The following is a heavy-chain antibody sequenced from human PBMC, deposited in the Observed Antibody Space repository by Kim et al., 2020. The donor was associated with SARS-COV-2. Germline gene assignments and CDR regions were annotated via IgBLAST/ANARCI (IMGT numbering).Heavy chain of an antibody. J-gene: IGHJ4*02. Sequence: GGPLRLSCAASGFTFSSYWMSWVRQAPGKGLEWVANIKQDGSEKYYVDSVKGRFTISRDNAKNSLYLQMNSLRAEDTAVYYCARSIEMATIDTYYFDYWGQGTLVTVSS. D-gene: IGHD5-12*01. CDR1: GFTFSSYW. V-gene: IGHV3-7*01. CDR3: ARSIEMATIDTYYFDY. CDR2: IKQDGSEK.